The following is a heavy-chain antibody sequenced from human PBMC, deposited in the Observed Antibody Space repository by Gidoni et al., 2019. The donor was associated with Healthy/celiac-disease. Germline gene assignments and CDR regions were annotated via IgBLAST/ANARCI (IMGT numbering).Heavy chain of an antibody. Sequence: QVQLVESGGGVVQPARSLRLSCAASGFPFSAYAMHWVRQAPGKGLEWLAVISYDGSNKNYAGSVKGRFTISRDNSKNTLYLEINSLRADDTAVYYCARDRGRMVRGVIIGDYWGQGTLVTVSS. CDR2: ISYDGSNK. D-gene: IGHD3-10*01. CDR1: GFPFSAYA. V-gene: IGHV3-30-3*01. J-gene: IGHJ4*02. CDR3: ARDRGRMVRGVIIGDY.